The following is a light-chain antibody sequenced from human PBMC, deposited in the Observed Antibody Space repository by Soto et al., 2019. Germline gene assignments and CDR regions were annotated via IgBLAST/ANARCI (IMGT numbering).Light chain of an antibody. J-gene: IGKJ4*01. V-gene: IGKV3D-15*01. CDR2: DAS. CDR3: QQYTNWPLT. CDR1: QSISRT. Sequence: EVELTQSPATLSVSPGERATLSCRASQSISRTLAWYQQKPGQPPRLLIYDASIRATGFPARFSGSGSGTEFTLTISSPQSEDFAVYYCQQYTNWPLTFGGGTTVEIK.